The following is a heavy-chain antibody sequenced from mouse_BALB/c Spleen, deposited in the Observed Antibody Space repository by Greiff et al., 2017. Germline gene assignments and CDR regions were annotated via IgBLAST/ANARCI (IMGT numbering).Heavy chain of an antibody. CDR2: INPSSGYT. D-gene: IGHD2-2*01. J-gene: IGHJ4*01. CDR3: AYGYDDGYYAMDY. V-gene: IGHV1-4*01. CDR1: GYTFTSYT. Sequence: VQVVESGAELARPGASVKMSCKASGYTFTSYTMHWVKQRPGQGLEWIGYINPSSGYTNYNQKFKDKATLTADKSSSTAYMQLSSLTSEDSAVYYCAYGYDDGYYAMDYWGQGTSVTVSS.